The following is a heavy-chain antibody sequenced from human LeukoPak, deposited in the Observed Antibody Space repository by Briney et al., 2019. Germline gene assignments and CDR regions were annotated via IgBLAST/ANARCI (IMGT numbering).Heavy chain of an antibody. CDR1: GYTFTSYG. D-gene: IGHD2-15*01. J-gene: IGHJ5*02. Sequence: PESSVKVSCKASGYTFTSYGISWVRQAPGQGLEWMGWISAYNGNTNYAHKLQGRVTITTDTSTSTAYMELRSLSSAATAVSYCARDECSGGSCYSVRWFDPWGQGTLVTVSS. CDR3: ARDECSGGSCYSVRWFDP. CDR2: ISAYNGNT. V-gene: IGHV1-18*04.